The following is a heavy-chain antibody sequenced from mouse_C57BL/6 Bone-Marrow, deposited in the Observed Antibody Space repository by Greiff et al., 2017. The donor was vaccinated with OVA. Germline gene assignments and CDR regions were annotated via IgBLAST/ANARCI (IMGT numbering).Heavy chain of an antibody. CDR3: ARGGALRRYFDV. CDR2: IYPRSGNT. V-gene: IGHV1-81*01. CDR1: GYTFTSYG. J-gene: IGHJ1*03. D-gene: IGHD2-4*01. Sequence: QVQLQQSGAELARPGASVKLSCKASGYTFTSYGISWVKQRTGQGLEWIGEIYPRSGNTYYNEKFKGKATLTADKSSSTAYMELRSLTSEDSAVYFCARGGALRRYFDVWGTGTTVTVSS.